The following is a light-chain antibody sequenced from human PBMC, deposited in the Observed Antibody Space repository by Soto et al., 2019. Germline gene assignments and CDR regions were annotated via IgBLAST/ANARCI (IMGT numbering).Light chain of an antibody. J-gene: IGKJ3*01. Sequence: EIVLTQSPGTLSLAPGERATLSCRASQSVTSSYLAWYQQKPGQAPRLLIYGASSRATGIPDRFSGSGSGTDFTLTISRLEPEDFAVYYCQQYGWSPFTFGPGTKVDLK. CDR2: GAS. CDR3: QQYGWSPFT. CDR1: QSVTSSY. V-gene: IGKV3-20*01.